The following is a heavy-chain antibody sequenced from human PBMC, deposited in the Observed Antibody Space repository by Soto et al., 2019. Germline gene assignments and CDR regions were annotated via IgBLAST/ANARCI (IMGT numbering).Heavy chain of an antibody. CDR3: AREYKQQLVRGDYYYYMDV. V-gene: IGHV1-2*04. D-gene: IGHD6-13*01. CDR1: GYTFTGYY. CDR2: ISPNSGGT. Sequence: ASVKVSCKASGYTFTGYYMHWVRQAPGQGLEWMGWISPNSGGTNYAQKFQGWVTMTRDTSISTAYMELSRLRSDDTAVYYCAREYKQQLVRGDYYYYMDVWGKGTTVTVSS. J-gene: IGHJ6*03.